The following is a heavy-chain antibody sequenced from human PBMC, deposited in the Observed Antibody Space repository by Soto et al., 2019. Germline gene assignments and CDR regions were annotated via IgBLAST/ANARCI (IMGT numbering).Heavy chain of an antibody. Sequence: PSETLSLTCSVSGDSISNSRFYWAWIRQPPGEGLEWIGSIYHTGNAYYNPSLKSRVTISVDTSKNQFSLKLSSVTAADTAVYYCARGLLAYCGGDCALFDSWGQGIMVTVSS. D-gene: IGHD2-21*02. CDR2: IYHTGNA. J-gene: IGHJ4*02. CDR3: ARGLLAYCGGDCALFDS. V-gene: IGHV4-39*02. CDR1: GDSISNSRFY.